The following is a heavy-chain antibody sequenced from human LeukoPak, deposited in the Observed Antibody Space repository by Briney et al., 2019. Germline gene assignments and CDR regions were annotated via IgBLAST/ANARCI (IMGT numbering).Heavy chain of an antibody. CDR1: GYTFTSYY. CDR3: ARDSWWELFPFDY. CDR2: INPSGGST. D-gene: IGHD3-10*01. V-gene: IGHV1-46*01. J-gene: IGHJ4*02. Sequence: GASVKVSCKASGYTFTSYYMHWVRQAPGQGLEWMGIINPSGGSTSYAQKFQGRVTMTTDTSTSTAYMELRSLRSDDTAVYYCARDSWWELFPFDYWGQGTLVTVSS.